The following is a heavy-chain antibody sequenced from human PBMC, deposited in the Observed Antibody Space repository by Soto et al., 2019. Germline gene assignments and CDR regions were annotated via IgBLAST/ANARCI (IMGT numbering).Heavy chain of an antibody. V-gene: IGHV3-33*01. D-gene: IGHD3-16*02. J-gene: IGHJ5*02. CDR3: ARASTYVWGSYPMTSRGGWFDP. Sequence: QVQLVESGGGVVQPGRSLRLSCAASGFTFSSYGMHWVRQAPGKGLEWVAVIWYDGSNKYYADSVKGRFTISRDNSKNTLYLQMTSLRAEDTAAYYCARASTYVWGSYPMTSRGGWFDPWGQGTLVTVSS. CDR1: GFTFSSYG. CDR2: IWYDGSNK.